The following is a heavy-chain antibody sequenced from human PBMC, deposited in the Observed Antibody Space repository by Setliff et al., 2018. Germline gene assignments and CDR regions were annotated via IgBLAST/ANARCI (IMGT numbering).Heavy chain of an antibody. CDR2: INTNTGNP. D-gene: IGHD3-3*01. Sequence: GASVKVSCKASGYTFTSYAMNWVRQAPGQGLEWMGWINTNTGNPMYAQGFTGRFVFSLDTSVSTAYLQISSLKAEDTAVYYCARAWYYNFWSGSQTEYWGQGTLVTVSS. V-gene: IGHV7-4-1*02. J-gene: IGHJ4*02. CDR3: ARAWYYNFWSGSQTEY. CDR1: GYTFTSYA.